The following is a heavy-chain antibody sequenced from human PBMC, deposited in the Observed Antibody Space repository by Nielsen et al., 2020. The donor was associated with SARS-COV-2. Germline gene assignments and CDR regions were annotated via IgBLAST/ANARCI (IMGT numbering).Heavy chain of an antibody. V-gene: IGHV7-4-1*02. Sequence: WVRQAPGQGLEWMGWINTNTGNPTYAQGFTGRFVLSLDTSVSTAYLQISSLKAEDTAVYYCARGRVYSKNWFDPWGQGTLVTVSS. CDR3: ARGRVYSKNWFDP. CDR2: INTNTGNP. J-gene: IGHJ5*02. D-gene: IGHD4-11*01.